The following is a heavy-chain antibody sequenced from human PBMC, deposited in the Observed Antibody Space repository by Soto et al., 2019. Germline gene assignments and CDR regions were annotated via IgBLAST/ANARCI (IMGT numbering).Heavy chain of an antibody. Sequence: ASVKVSCKASGGTFSSYAISWVRQAPGQGLEWMGGIIPIFGTTNYNPSLKSRVTISVDTSKNQFSLKLSSVTAADTAVYYCARHVSGRDTAMVNWFDPWGQGTLVTVSS. V-gene: IGHV1-69*06. J-gene: IGHJ5*02. CDR2: IIPIFGTT. CDR1: GGTFSSYA. CDR3: ARHVSGRDTAMVNWFDP. D-gene: IGHD5-18*01.